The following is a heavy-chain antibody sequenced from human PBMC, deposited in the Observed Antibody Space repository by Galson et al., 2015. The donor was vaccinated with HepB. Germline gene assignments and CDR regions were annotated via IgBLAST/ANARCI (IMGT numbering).Heavy chain of an antibody. V-gene: IGHV1-69*13. Sequence: SVKVSCKASGGTFSSYAISWVRQAPGQGLEWMGGIIPIFGTANYAQKFQGRVTITADESTSTAYMELSSLRSEDTAVYYCARDGSVASHHYYYMDVWGKGTTVTVSS. CDR3: ARDGSVASHHYYYMDV. J-gene: IGHJ6*03. CDR2: IIPIFGTA. CDR1: GGTFSSYA. D-gene: IGHD2-15*01.